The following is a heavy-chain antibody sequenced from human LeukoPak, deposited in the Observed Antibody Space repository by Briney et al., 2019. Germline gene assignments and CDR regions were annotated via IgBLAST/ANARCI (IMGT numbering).Heavy chain of an antibody. CDR2: FDPEDGER. V-gene: IGHV1-24*01. D-gene: IGHD3-10*01. J-gene: IGHJ6*04. Sequence: GASVKVSCKASGYTLTELSMHWVRQAPGKGLEWMGGFDPEDGERIYAQKFQGRLTMTEDTSTDTAYMELSSLRSEDTAVYYCATLMFRGVIGDNYFGMDVWGKGITVTVSS. CDR3: ATLMFRGVIGDNYFGMDV. CDR1: GYTLTELS.